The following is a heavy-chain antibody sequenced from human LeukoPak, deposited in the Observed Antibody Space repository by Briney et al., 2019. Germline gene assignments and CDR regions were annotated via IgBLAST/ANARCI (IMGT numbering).Heavy chain of an antibody. CDR3: ARGRNLEWFDY. J-gene: IGHJ5*01. Sequence: SETLSLTCTVSGDSFRSYYWSWIRQPPGKGREWIGYIYYSGSTNYNPPLKSRVPISVDTSKNQFSLKRNSVTAADTAVYYCARGRNLEWFDYWGQGTLVTVSS. CDR1: GDSFRSYY. D-gene: IGHD3-3*01. V-gene: IGHV4-59*01. CDR2: IYYSGST.